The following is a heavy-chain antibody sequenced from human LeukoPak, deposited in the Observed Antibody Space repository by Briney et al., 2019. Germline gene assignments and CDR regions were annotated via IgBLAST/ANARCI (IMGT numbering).Heavy chain of an antibody. CDR1: GVSISPYY. CDR3: ARHGGSHFLY. D-gene: IGHD3-16*01. V-gene: IGHV4-59*08. CDR2: IYYSGTT. J-gene: IGHJ4*02. Sequence: SETLSLTCTVSGVSISPYYLSWIRQPPRKGLEWLAYIYYSGTTNYNPSLMSRVTISVDTSKSQFSLKLDSVTAADTAVYYCARHGGSHFLYWGQGILVTVSS.